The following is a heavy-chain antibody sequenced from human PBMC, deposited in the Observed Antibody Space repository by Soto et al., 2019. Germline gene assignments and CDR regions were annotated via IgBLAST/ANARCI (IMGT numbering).Heavy chain of an antibody. CDR1: GDSIKRDDYY. CDR3: ARGGGPLCDGIDF. CDR2: ILYSGTT. D-gene: IGHD3-10*01. Sequence: QGQLQESGPGLVKPSQTLSLTCTVSGDSIKRDDYYWSWIRQPPGKGVEWIGYILYSGTTYYTPSLKGRLIISLASSKNQFSLDLPSVTAADTAVYYCARGGGPLCDGIDFWGQGTMVTGSS. V-gene: IGHV4-30-4*01. J-gene: IGHJ6*02.